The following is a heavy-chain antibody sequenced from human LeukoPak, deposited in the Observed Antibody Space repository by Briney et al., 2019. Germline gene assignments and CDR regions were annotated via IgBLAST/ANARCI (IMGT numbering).Heavy chain of an antibody. J-gene: IGHJ4*02. Sequence: GGSLRLSCVVSGLTVNFNYLAWVRQAPGKGLEYVSFIYGGGRTYYADSVTGRFTISRDNSQSTLFLQMNSLRADDTAIYCCATQASYYYGSGSYYDSWGQGTLVTVSS. D-gene: IGHD3-10*01. CDR1: GLTVNFNY. V-gene: IGHV3-66*01. CDR3: ATQASYYYGSGSYYDS. CDR2: IYGGGRT.